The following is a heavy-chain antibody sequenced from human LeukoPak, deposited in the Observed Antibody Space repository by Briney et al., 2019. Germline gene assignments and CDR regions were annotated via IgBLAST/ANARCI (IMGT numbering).Heavy chain of an antibody. V-gene: IGHV1-18*01. Sequence: ASVKVSCKASGYTFTSYGISWVRQAPGQGLEWMGWISAYNGNTNYAQKLQGRVTMTTDTSTSTAYMELRSLRSDDTAVYYCARVMGWSYIPTPRDAFDVWGQGTMVAVSS. CDR2: ISAYNGNT. CDR3: ARVMGWSYIPTPRDAFDV. D-gene: IGHD3-10*01. J-gene: IGHJ3*01. CDR1: GYTFTSYG.